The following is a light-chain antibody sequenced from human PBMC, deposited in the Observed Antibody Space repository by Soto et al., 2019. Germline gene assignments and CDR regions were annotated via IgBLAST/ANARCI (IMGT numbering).Light chain of an antibody. CDR1: QSVSSY. CDR2: DAS. Sequence: EIVLTQSPATLSLYPGERANLSCRASQSVSSYLAWYQQKPGQARRLLIYDASNRATGIPARFSGSGSGTDFTLTISSLEPEDFAVYYCQQRSNWITFGQGTKVDI. V-gene: IGKV3-11*01. CDR3: QQRSNWIT. J-gene: IGKJ1*01.